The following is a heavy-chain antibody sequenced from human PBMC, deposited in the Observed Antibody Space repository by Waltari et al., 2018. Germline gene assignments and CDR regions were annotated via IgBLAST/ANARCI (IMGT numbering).Heavy chain of an antibody. CDR3: ATGGWGFYLDY. CDR1: GCSFSAYS. V-gene: IGHV3-21*01. D-gene: IGHD7-27*01. J-gene: IGHJ4*02. CDR2: IRSSSGYT. Sequence: ELHLVESGGGLVKPGGSLSLSCAAAGCSFSAYSMNWVRQAPGKGLEWVSSIRSSSGYTHYADSVKGRFTISRDNAKNSLYLQMNSLRAEDTAVYYCATGGWGFYLDYWGQGTLVTVSS.